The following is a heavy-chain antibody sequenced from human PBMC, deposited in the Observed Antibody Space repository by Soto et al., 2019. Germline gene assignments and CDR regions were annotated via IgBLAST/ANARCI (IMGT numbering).Heavy chain of an antibody. J-gene: IGHJ4*02. CDR3: ARERTNVLRFLEWFPLWSY. CDR1: GGTFSSYA. CDR2: IIPIFGTA. V-gene: IGHV1-69*13. D-gene: IGHD3-3*01. Sequence: SVKVSCKASGGTFSSYAISWVRQAPGQGLEWMGGIIPIFGTANYAQKFQGRVTITADESTSTAYMELSSLRSEDTAVYYCARERTNVLRFLEWFPLWSYWGQGTLVPVSS.